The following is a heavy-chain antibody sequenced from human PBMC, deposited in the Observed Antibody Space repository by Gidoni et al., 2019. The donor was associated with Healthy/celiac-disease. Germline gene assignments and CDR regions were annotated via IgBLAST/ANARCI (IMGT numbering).Heavy chain of an antibody. J-gene: IGHJ3*02. CDR3: ARGEITRDAFDI. V-gene: IGHV3-30-3*01. D-gene: IGHD3-10*01. Sequence: QVQLVESGGGVVQSGRSLTLSCAASGFSFSSYAMHWVRQAPGKGLGWVAVISYDGSNKYYEDSVKGRFTISRDNSKNTLYLQMNSLRAEDTAVYYCARGEITRDAFDIWGQGTMVTVSS. CDR1: GFSFSSYA. CDR2: ISYDGSNK.